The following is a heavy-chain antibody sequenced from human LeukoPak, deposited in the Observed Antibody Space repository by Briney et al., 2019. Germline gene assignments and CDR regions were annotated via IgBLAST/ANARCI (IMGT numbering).Heavy chain of an antibody. V-gene: IGHV3-7*01. J-gene: IGHJ4*02. Sequence: GGSLILACAASGFTFSNKWMTWVRQAPGKGLEWVDNIKQDGSEKNYVDSVKGRFTISRDNATISLYLQMNSLRAEDTAVYYCARENWGPDCWGQGTLVTVSS. CDR3: ARENWGPDC. D-gene: IGHD3-16*01. CDR2: IKQDGSEK. CDR1: GFTFSNKW.